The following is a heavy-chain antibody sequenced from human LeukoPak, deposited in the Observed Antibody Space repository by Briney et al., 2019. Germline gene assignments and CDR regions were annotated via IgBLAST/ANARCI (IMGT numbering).Heavy chain of an antibody. CDR2: INTNTGNP. V-gene: IGHV7-4-1*02. CDR3: ARGDYYTHGYQTR. Sequence: ASVKVSCKASGYIFTNYVLHWVRQAPGQGLEWMGWINTNTGNPTYAQGFTGRFVFSLDTSVSTAYLQISGLKADDTAMYYCARGDYYTHGYQTRWGQGTLVTVSS. J-gene: IGHJ4*02. CDR1: GYIFTNYV. D-gene: IGHD2-8*01.